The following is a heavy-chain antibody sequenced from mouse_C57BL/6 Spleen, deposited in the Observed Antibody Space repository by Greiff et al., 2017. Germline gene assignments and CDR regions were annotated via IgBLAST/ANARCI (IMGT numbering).Heavy chain of an antibody. J-gene: IGHJ3*01. Sequence: EVQRVESGGGLVKPGASLKLSCAASGFTFSDYGMHWVRQAPEQGLEWVAYISSGSSTIYYADTVKGRFTISRDNAKNTLFLQMTGLRSEDAAMYYCARGGFAYWGQGTLVTVSA. CDR2: ISSGSSTI. CDR1: GFTFSDYG. V-gene: IGHV5-17*01. CDR3: ARGGFAY.